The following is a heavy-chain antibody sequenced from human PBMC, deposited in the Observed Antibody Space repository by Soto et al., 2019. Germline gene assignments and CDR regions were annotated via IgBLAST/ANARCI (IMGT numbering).Heavy chain of an antibody. CDR2: IYYSGST. D-gene: IGHD6-6*01. CDR3: ATASMGYGMDV. J-gene: IGHJ6*02. Sequence: IRSPPWSVGGASISSYCGSWIRQPPGKGLEWIGYIYYSGSTNYNPSLKSRVTISVDTSKNQFSLKLSSVTAADPAVYSCATASMGYGMDVCGQGTTVTVPS. V-gene: IGHV4-59*01. CDR1: GASISSYC.